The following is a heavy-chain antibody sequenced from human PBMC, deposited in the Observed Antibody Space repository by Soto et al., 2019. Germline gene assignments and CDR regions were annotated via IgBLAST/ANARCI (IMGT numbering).Heavy chain of an antibody. J-gene: IGHJ5*02. CDR1: GGSISSYY. CDR2: IYYSGST. CDR3: ARVPSYYYGSGSYRFWFDP. D-gene: IGHD3-10*01. V-gene: IGHV4-59*01. Sequence: SETLSLTCTVSGGSISSYYWSWFRQPTGKGLEWIGYIYYSGSTNYNPSLKSRVTISVDTSKNQFSLKLSSVTAADTAVYYCARVPSYYYGSGSYRFWFDPWGQGTLVTVSS.